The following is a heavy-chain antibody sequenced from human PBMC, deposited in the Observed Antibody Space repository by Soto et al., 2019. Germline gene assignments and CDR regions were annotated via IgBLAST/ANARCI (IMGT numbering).Heavy chain of an antibody. J-gene: IGHJ6*02. CDR1: GGSISSSSYY. Sequence: QLQLQESGPGLVKPSETLSLTCSVSGGSISSSSYYWGWIRQPPGKGLEWIGSIYYTGSTYYNSSLKSRVTISVDTSKNQFSLKLSSVTAADTAVYYCARRPLLWFGEMDVWGQGTTVTVSS. CDR3: ARRPLLWFGEMDV. D-gene: IGHD3-10*01. V-gene: IGHV4-39*01. CDR2: IYYTGST.